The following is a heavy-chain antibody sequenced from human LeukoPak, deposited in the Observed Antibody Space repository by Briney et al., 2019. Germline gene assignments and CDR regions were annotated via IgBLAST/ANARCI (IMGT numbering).Heavy chain of an antibody. J-gene: IGHJ4*02. V-gene: IGHV3-30-3*01. Sequence: PGKSLRLSCAASGFTFSSYAMHWVRQAPGKGLEWVAVISYDGSNKYYADSVKGRFTISRDNSKNTLYLQMNSLRAEDTAVYYCAKATGGYYYDSSGYHYFDYWGQGTLVTVSS. CDR3: AKATGGYYYDSSGYHYFDY. CDR1: GFTFSSYA. CDR2: ISYDGSNK. D-gene: IGHD3-22*01.